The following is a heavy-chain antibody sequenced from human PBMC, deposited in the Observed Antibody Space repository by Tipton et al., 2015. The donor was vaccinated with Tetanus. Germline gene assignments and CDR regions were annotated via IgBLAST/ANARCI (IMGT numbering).Heavy chain of an antibody. CDR1: AFTYRSHW. V-gene: IGHV3-7*01. J-gene: IGHJ4*02. CDR3: AKVDYQGSDYRSIDY. CDR2: INPDGSQK. Sequence: GSLRLSCVASAFTYRSHWMSWVRQATGKGLEWVANINPDGSQKYYVDSVKGRFTISRDNSKNTVYLQMNSLIAEDTAVYYCAKVDYQGSDYRSIDYLGPGTLVTVSS. D-gene: IGHD3-10*01.